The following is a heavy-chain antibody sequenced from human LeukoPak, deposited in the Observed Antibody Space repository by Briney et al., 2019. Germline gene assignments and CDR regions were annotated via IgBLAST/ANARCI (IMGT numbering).Heavy chain of an antibody. V-gene: IGHV4-59*01. Sequence: SETLSLTCTVSGGSISSYYWSWIRQPPGKGLEWIGYIYYSGSTNYNPSLKSRVTISVDTSKNQFSLKLTSVTAADTAVYYCARDSSAFAGWFDPWGQGILVTVSS. CDR3: ARDSSAFAGWFDP. CDR1: GGSISSYY. CDR2: IYYSGST. J-gene: IGHJ5*02. D-gene: IGHD6-19*01.